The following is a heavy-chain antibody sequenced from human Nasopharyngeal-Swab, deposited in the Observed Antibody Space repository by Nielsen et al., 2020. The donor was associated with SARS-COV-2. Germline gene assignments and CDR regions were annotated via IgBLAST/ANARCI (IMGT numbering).Heavy chain of an antibody. CDR3: ARVGARFLESFGAFDI. Sequence: WVRQAPGQRLEWMGWINAGNGNTKYSQKFQGRVTMTTDTSTSTAYMELRSLRSDDTAVYYCARVGARFLESFGAFDIWGQGTMVTVSS. D-gene: IGHD3-3*01. CDR2: INAGNGNT. J-gene: IGHJ3*02. V-gene: IGHV1-18*01.